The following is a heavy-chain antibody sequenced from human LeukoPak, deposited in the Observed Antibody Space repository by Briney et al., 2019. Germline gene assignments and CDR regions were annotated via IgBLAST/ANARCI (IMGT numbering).Heavy chain of an antibody. CDR1: GFTLCSYA. CDR2: FRGSGSNS. D-gene: IGHD2-15*01. Sequence: GGSRRLSCAASGFTLCSYAMSWVRPAPREGLGWGSTFRGSGSNSYYADSVEGRFTISRDNSKNTLYLQMNSLRSEDTAIYYCANAKGSSGSGSSWDNWGQGTLVTVSS. V-gene: IGHV3-23*01. CDR3: ANAKGSSGSGSSWDN. J-gene: IGHJ4*02.